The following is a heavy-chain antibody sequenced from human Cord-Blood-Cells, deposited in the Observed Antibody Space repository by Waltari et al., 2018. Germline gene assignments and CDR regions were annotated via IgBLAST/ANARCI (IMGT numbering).Heavy chain of an antibody. CDR3: ARGLGVATENDAFDI. Sequence: QVQLVQYGAEVKKPGASVKVSCKASGYTFTGYYMHWVRQAPGQGLEWMGWINPNRGGTNYAQKFQGWVTMTRDTSISTAYMELSRLRSDDTAVYYCARGLGVATENDAFDIWGQGTMVTVSS. CDR1: GYTFTGYY. D-gene: IGHD3-3*01. CDR2: INPNRGGT. J-gene: IGHJ3*02. V-gene: IGHV1-2*04.